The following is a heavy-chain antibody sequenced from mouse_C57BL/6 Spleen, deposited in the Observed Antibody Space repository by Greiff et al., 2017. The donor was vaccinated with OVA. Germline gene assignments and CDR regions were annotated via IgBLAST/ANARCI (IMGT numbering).Heavy chain of an antibody. V-gene: IGHV1-4*01. Sequence: VQLQQSGAELARPGASVKMSCKASGYTFTSYTMHWVKQRPGQGLEWIGYINPSSGYTKYNQKFKDKATLTADKSSSTAYMQLSSLTSEDSAVYYCAREDSGAMDYWGQGTSVTVSS. D-gene: IGHD3-1*01. CDR3: AREDSGAMDY. CDR1: GYTFTSYT. CDR2: INPSSGYT. J-gene: IGHJ4*01.